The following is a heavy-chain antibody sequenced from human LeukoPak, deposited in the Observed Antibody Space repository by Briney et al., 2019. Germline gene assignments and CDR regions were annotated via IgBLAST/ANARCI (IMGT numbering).Heavy chain of an antibody. D-gene: IGHD3-22*01. J-gene: IGHJ4*02. CDR3: ARGADITMIVVVAPNDY. V-gene: IGHV1-2*02. CDR1: GYTFTSYY. CDR2: INPNSGGT. Sequence: GASVKVSCKASGYTFTSYYMHWVRQAPGQGLEWMGWINPNSGGTNYAQKFQGRVTMTRDTSISTAYMELSRLRSDDTAVYYCARGADITMIVVVAPNDYRGQGTLVTVSS.